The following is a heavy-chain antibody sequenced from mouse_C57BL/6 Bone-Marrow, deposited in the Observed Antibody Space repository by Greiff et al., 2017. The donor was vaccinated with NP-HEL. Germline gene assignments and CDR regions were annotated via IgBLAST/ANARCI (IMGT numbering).Heavy chain of an antibody. CDR2: ISSGSSTI. CDR1: GFTFSDYG. V-gene: IGHV5-17*01. D-gene: IGHD2-5*01. CDR3: ARSRYSNPWFAY. Sequence: DVMLVESGGGLVKPGGSLKLSCAASGFTFSDYGMPWVRQAPEKGLEWVAYISSGSSTIYYADTVKGRFTISRDNAKNTLFLQMTSLRSEDTAMYYCARSRYSNPWFAYWGQGTLVTVSA. J-gene: IGHJ3*01.